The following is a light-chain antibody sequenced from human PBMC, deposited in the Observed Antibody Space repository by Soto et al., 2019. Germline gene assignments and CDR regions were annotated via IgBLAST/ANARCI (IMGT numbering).Light chain of an antibody. CDR3: QQYGGWT. Sequence: EIVMTQSPATLSVSPGERATLSCRASQSVSSNLAWYQQKPGQAPRLLIYGASTRATGIPDRFSGSGSGTDFTLTISRLEPEDFAVYYCQQYGGWTFGQGTKVDIK. V-gene: IGKV3D-15*01. CDR2: GAS. J-gene: IGKJ1*01. CDR1: QSVSSN.